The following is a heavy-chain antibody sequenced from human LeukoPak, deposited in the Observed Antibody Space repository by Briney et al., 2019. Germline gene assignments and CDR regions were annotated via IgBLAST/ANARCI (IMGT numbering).Heavy chain of an antibody. Sequence: ASETLSLTCTVSSGSISGHYWSWVRQPPGKGLEWIAYIYYSGGTKYNPSLKSRVTISVDTSKNQFSLKLSSVTAADTAVYYCARHAQSPYSGSFDYWGQGTLVTVSS. J-gene: IGHJ4*02. CDR3: ARHAQSPYSGSFDY. CDR1: SGSISGHY. V-gene: IGHV4-59*08. CDR2: IYYSGGT. D-gene: IGHD1-26*01.